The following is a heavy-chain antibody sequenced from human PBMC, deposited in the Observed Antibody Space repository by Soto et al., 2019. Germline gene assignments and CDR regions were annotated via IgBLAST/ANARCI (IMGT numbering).Heavy chain of an antibody. V-gene: IGHV3-23*01. D-gene: IGHD6-13*01. CDR1: GFTFSRHA. J-gene: IGHJ4*02. CDR2: LSDSGGSI. CDR3: AKVSSSWYAGFFDL. Sequence: PGGSLRLSCTASGFTFSRHAMTWVRQAPGKGLEWVSGLSDSGGSIYYADTVKGRFTISRDNSMKTLYLQMNTLRAEDTAIYYCAKVSSSWYAGFFDLWGQGTLVTVSS.